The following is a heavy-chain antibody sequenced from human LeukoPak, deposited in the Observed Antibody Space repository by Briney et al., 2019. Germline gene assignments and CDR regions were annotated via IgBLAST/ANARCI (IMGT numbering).Heavy chain of an antibody. Sequence: GGSLRLSCAASGFTFSSYGMSWVRQAPGKGLEWVSGINWNGGSTGYADSVKGRFTISRDNAKNSLYLQMNSLRAEDTALYYCARVYELREEDYYYYYMDVWGKGTTVTVSS. CDR2: INWNGGST. CDR3: ARVYELREEDYYYYYMDV. J-gene: IGHJ6*03. D-gene: IGHD5/OR15-5a*01. CDR1: GFTFSSYG. V-gene: IGHV3-20*04.